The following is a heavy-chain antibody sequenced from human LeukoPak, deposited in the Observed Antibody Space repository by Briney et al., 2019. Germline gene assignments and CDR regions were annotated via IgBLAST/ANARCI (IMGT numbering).Heavy chain of an antibody. CDR3: ARADYDFWSGYYRYYYMDV. CDR1: GYTFTGYY. J-gene: IGHJ6*03. CDR2: INPNSGGT. Sequence: GASVKVSCKASGYTFTGYYMHWVRQAPGQGHEWMGWINPNSGGTNYAQKFQGRVTMTRDTSISTAYMELSRLRSDDTAVYYCARADYDFWSGYYRYYYMDVWGKGTTVTVSS. V-gene: IGHV1-2*02. D-gene: IGHD3-3*01.